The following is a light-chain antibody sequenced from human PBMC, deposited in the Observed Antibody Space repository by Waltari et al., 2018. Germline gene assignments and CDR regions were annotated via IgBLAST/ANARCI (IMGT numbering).Light chain of an antibody. CDR1: SSDVAGYNY. V-gene: IGLV2-14*03. CDR2: DVS. J-gene: IGLJ1*01. Sequence: SALPQPASVSGSPGKSITIPCPGTSSDVAGYNYVSSYQQHPGKAPKLMIYDVSNRPSGVSNRFSGSKSGNTASLTISGLQAEDEADYYCSSYTSSSTPYVFGTGTKVTVL. CDR3: SSYTSSSTPYV.